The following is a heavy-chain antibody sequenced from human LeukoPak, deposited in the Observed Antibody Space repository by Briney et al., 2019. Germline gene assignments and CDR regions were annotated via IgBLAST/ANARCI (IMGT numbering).Heavy chain of an antibody. D-gene: IGHD6-13*01. J-gene: IGHJ4*02. V-gene: IGHV4-4*02. CDR3: ARVRSIAAAGTEDY. Sequence: SETLSLTCAVSGGSISSSNWWSWVRQPPGKGLEWIGEIYHSGSTNYNPSLKSRVTISVDKSKNQFSLKLGSVTAADTAVYYCARVRSIAAAGTEDYWGQGTLVTVSS. CDR1: GGSISSSNW. CDR2: IYHSGST.